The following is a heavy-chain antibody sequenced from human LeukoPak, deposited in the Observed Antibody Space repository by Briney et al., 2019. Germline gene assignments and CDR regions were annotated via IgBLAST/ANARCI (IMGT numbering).Heavy chain of an antibody. Sequence: NPGGSLRLSCAASGFTFSNAWMSWVRQAPGKGLEWVGRIKSKTDGGTTDYAAPVKGRFTISRDDSKNTLYLQMNSLKTEDTAVYYCTTVSTYYYDSSGYYRDAFDIWGQGTMVTVSS. CDR3: TTVSTYYYDSSGYYRDAFDI. D-gene: IGHD3-22*01. CDR2: IKSKTDGGTT. J-gene: IGHJ3*02. V-gene: IGHV3-15*01. CDR1: GFTFSNAW.